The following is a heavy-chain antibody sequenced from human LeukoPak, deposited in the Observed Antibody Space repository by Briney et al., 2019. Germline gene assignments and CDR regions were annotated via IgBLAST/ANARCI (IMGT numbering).Heavy chain of an antibody. CDR1: GVSISSYY. CDR2: IYYSGST. J-gene: IGHJ4*02. D-gene: IGHD5-18*01. Sequence: SETLSLTCTVSGVSISSYYWSWLRQPPGKGLEWIGYIYYSGSTNYNPSLKSRVTISVDTSKNQFSLKLSSVTAADTAVYYCARHRYSYGAYYFDYWGQGTLVTVSS. CDR3: ARHRYSYGAYYFDY. V-gene: IGHV4-59*08.